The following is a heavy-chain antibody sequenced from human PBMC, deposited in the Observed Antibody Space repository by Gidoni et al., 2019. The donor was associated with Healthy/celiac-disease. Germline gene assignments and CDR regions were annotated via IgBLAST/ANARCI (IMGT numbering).Heavy chain of an antibody. CDR2: IYSGGNT. CDR3: ARDKGVGATNYYYYYGMDV. CDR1: GFTVSSNY. Sequence: EVQLVESGGGLIQPGGSLRLSCAASGFTVSSNYMSWVRQAPGKGLEWVSVIYSGGNTYYADSVKGRFTISRDNSKNTLYLQMNSLRAEDTAVYYCARDKGVGATNYYYYYGMDVWGQGTTVTVSS. V-gene: IGHV3-53*01. D-gene: IGHD1-26*01. J-gene: IGHJ6*02.